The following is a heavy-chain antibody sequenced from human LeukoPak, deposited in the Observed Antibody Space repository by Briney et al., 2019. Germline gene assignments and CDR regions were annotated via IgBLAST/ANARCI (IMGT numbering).Heavy chain of an antibody. V-gene: IGHV1-2*02. CDR2: INPNSGGT. Sequence: GASVKVSCKASGYTFTSYDINWVRQATGQGLEWMGWINPNSGGTNYAQKFQGRVTMTRDTSISTAYMELSRLRSDDTAVYYCARVVFYSSGSKSNRVDYWGQGTLVTVSS. CDR1: GYTFTSYD. CDR3: ARVVFYSSGSKSNRVDY. J-gene: IGHJ4*02. D-gene: IGHD6-19*01.